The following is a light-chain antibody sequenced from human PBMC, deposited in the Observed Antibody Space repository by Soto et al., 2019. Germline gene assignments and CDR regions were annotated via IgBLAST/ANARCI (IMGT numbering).Light chain of an antibody. CDR3: SSYTSSSTLVV. Sequence: QSVLTQPASESGSPGQSITISCTGTSSDVGGYNYVSWYQQDPGKAPKLMIYDVSNRPSGVSNRFSGSKSGNTASLTISGLQAEDEADYYCSSYTSSSTLVVFGGGTKVTVL. V-gene: IGLV2-14*01. CDR2: DVS. CDR1: SSDVGGYNY. J-gene: IGLJ2*01.